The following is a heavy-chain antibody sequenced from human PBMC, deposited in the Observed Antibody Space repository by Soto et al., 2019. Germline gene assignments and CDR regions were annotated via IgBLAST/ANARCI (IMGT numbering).Heavy chain of an antibody. V-gene: IGHV3-74*01. CDR2: IDTDGGGT. J-gene: IGHJ5*02. Sequence: DVQLVESGGGLVQPGGSLRVSCAASGFTLGSHRIHWVRQPPGKGLEWVSRIDTDGGGTSYADSVKGRFTISTDNAKNTVYLQMNGLRAEATAVSYCATVFDLWGQGTLVTVSS. CDR3: ATVFDL. CDR1: GFTLGSHR.